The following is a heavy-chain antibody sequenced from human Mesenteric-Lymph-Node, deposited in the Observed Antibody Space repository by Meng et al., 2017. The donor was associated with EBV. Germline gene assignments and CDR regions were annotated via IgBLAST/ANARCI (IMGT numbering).Heavy chain of an antibody. Sequence: QVEPQESGPGLVKPSGTLSLTCAVSGGSIRSSNWWSWVRQPPGKGLEWIGEIYHSGRTSYNPSLKSRVSLSVEKSKNHFSLNLSSVTAADTAVYYCARVTVTGGYYFDYWGQGSLVTVSS. V-gene: IGHV4-4*02. CDR1: GGSIRSSNW. J-gene: IGHJ4*02. D-gene: IGHD4-17*01. CDR2: IYHSGRT. CDR3: ARVTVTGGYYFDY.